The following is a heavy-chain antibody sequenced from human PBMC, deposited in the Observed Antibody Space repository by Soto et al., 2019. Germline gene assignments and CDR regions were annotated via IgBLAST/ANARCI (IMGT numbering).Heavy chain of an antibody. D-gene: IGHD6-13*01. J-gene: IGHJ6*02. CDR1: GYSFTSYW. Sequence: GESLNVCCTGSGYSFTSYWIGWVRQMPGKGLEWMGIIYPGDSDTRYSPSFQGQVTISADKSISTAYLQWSSLKASDTAMYYCARSSAAGKYYYGMDVWGQGTTVTV. CDR3: ARSSAAGKYYYGMDV. CDR2: IYPGDSDT. V-gene: IGHV5-51*01.